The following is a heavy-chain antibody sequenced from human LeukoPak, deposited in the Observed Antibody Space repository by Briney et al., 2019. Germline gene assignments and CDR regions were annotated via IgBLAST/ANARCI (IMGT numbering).Heavy chain of an antibody. V-gene: IGHV3-33*01. CDR2: IWYGGSNK. CDR1: GFTFSSHG. CDR3: ARGIGGPAGKGYYFDH. J-gene: IGHJ4*02. Sequence: GGSLRLSCAASGFTFSSHGMQWVRQAPGKGLEWVAVIWYGGSNKYYTDSVKGRFTISRDNSKNTLYLQMNSLRAEDTAVYYCARGIGGPAGKGYYFDHWGQGTLVTVSS. D-gene: IGHD2-2*01.